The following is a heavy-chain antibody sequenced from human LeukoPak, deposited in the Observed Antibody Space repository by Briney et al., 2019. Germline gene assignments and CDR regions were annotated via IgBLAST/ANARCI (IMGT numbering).Heavy chain of an antibody. J-gene: IGHJ6*02. V-gene: IGHV1-2*04. CDR3: ARDLYGVSYYYYYYGMDV. Sequence: ASVKVSCKASGYTFTGYYMHWVRQAPGQGLEWMGWINPNSGGTNYAQKFQGWVTMTRDTSISTAYMELSRLRSDDTAVYYCARDLYGVSYYYYYYGMDVWGQGTTVTVSS. CDR1: GYTFTGYY. D-gene: IGHD2-8*01. CDR2: INPNSGGT.